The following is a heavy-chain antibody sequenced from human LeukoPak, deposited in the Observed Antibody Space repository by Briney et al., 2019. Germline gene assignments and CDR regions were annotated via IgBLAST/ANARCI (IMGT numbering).Heavy chain of an antibody. Sequence: PGGSLRLSCAASGFTFRSFAISWVRQAPGKGLEWVANIKQDGSEKYYVDSVKGRFTISRDNAKNSLYLQMNSLRAEDTAVYYCARGIVLEQQLSPYYYYYGTDVWGQGTTVTVSS. J-gene: IGHJ6*02. V-gene: IGHV3-7*01. CDR3: ARGIVLEQQLSPYYYYYGTDV. D-gene: IGHD6-13*01. CDR2: IKQDGSEK. CDR1: GFTFRSFA.